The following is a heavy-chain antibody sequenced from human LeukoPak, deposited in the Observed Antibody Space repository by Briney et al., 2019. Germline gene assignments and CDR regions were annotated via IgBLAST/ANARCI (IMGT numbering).Heavy chain of an antibody. V-gene: IGHV3-23*01. CDR1: GFTFSKYA. CDR2: ISGSGGST. CDR3: AKSVSDDILTYFDY. D-gene: IGHD3-9*01. Sequence: GGSLRLSCAASGFTFSKYAMSWVRQAPGKGPEWVSAISGSGGSTYYADSVKGRFTISRDNSKNTLYLQMNSLRAEDTAVYYCAKSVSDDILTYFDYWGQGTLVTVSS. J-gene: IGHJ4*02.